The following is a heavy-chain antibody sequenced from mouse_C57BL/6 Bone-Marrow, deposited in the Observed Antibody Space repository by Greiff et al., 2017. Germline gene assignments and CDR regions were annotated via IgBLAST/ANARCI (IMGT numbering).Heavy chain of an antibody. CDR3: ARSGDYGARFDV. Sequence: QVQLQQPGAELVRPGSSVKLSCKASGYTFTSYWMHWVKQRPIQGLEWIGNIDPSDSETHYNQKFKDKATLTVDKSSSTAYMQLSSLTSEDSAVYYCARSGDYGARFDVWGTGTTVTVSS. CDR2: IDPSDSET. J-gene: IGHJ1*03. D-gene: IGHD1-1*01. CDR1: GYTFTSYW. V-gene: IGHV1-52*01.